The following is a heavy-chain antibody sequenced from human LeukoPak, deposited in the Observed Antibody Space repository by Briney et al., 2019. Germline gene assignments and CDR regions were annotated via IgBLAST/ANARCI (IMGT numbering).Heavy chain of an antibody. CDR3: VRDPDDIVGVNFHY. V-gene: IGHV3-7*01. CDR1: GFTFNRDW. CDR2: INQDGSDI. Sequence: TGGSLRLSCAASGFTFNRDWMNWVRQAPGKGLEWVANINQDGSDIYYVDSVKGRFTISRDNAKSSLYLQMNSLRAEDTAVYYCVRDPDDIVGVNFHYWGQGNLVIVSS. J-gene: IGHJ4*02. D-gene: IGHD1-26*01.